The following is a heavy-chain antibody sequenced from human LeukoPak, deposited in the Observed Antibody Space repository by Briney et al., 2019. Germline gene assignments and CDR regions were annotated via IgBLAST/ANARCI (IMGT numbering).Heavy chain of an antibody. J-gene: IGHJ4*02. CDR1: GFTFSSYS. Sequence: GGSLRLSCAASGFTFSSYSMNWVRQAPGKGLEWVSYISSSSTIYYADSVKGRFTISRDNAKNSLYPQMNSLRAEDTAVYYCARGSRLGWSRNYDYWGQGTLVTVSS. CDR3: ARGSRLGWSRNYDY. V-gene: IGHV3-48*01. D-gene: IGHD6-19*01. CDR2: ISSSSTI.